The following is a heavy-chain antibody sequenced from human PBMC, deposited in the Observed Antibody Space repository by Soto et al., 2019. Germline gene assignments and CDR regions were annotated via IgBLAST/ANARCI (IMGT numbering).Heavy chain of an antibody. Sequence: ASVKVSCKASGCTFTNFGISWVRQAPGQGLEWMGWISAYNGNTNYAQNFQGRVTMTTDTSTSTAYMELRGLRSDDTAVYYCARGGTLIDYWGQGTLVRVSS. V-gene: IGHV1-18*01. CDR2: ISAYNGNT. CDR1: GCTFTNFG. CDR3: ARGGTLIDY. D-gene: IGHD3-16*01. J-gene: IGHJ4*02.